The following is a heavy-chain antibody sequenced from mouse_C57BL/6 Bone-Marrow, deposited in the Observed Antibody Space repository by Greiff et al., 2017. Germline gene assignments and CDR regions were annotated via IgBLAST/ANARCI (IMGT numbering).Heavy chain of an antibody. CDR1: GFTFSSYG. Sequence: EVQLVESGGDLVKPGGSLKLSCAASGFTFSSYGMSWVRQTPDKRLEWVATISSAGSYTNYPDSVKGRVTISRDTAKNTLYLQMSSLKSEDTAMYYCARPGDPYYFDYWGQGTTLTVSS. V-gene: IGHV5-6*01. CDR2: ISSAGSYT. J-gene: IGHJ2*01. CDR3: ARPGDPYYFDY.